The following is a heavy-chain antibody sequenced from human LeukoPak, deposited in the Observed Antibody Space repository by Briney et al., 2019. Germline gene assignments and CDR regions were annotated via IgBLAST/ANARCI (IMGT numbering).Heavy chain of an antibody. Sequence: GGSLRLSCAASGFTVRTHSMSWVRRAPGKGLEWVSVIYGGGSTYYADSVNGRFTISRDSSKNTLFLQMNSLRAEDTALYYCASAREYCGGAECYEYFQHWGQGTLVTVSS. CDR3: ASAREYCGGAECYEYFQH. J-gene: IGHJ1*01. D-gene: IGHD2-21*01. CDR1: GFTVRTHS. V-gene: IGHV3-53*01. CDR2: IYGGGST.